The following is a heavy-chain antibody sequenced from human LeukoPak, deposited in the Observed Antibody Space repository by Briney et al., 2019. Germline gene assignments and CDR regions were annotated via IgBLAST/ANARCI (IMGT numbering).Heavy chain of an antibody. CDR2: ISSSGSAI. V-gene: IGHV3-48*03. CDR1: GFTFTSYE. J-gene: IGHJ6*04. Sequence: PGGSLRLSCAASGFTFTSYEMSWVRQAPGKGLEWVSYISSSGSAIYYADSVKGRFTTSRDNAKNSLYLQMNSLRAEDTAVYYCARSWSANYYYFYGMDVWGKGTTVTVSS. D-gene: IGHD6-13*01. CDR3: ARSWSANYYYFYGMDV.